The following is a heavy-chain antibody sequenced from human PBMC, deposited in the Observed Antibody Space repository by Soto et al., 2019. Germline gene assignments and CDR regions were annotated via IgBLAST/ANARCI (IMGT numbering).Heavy chain of an antibody. CDR3: ARVGGDSSSWSYYYYYMDV. CDR2: ISAYNGNT. J-gene: IGHJ6*03. D-gene: IGHD6-13*01. CDR1: GYTFTSYG. Sequence: ASVKVSCKASGYTFTSYGISWVRQAPGQGLEWMGWISAYNGNTNYAQKLQGRVTMTTDTSTSTACMELRSLRSDDTAVYYCARVGGDSSSWSYYYYYMDVWGKGATVTVSS. V-gene: IGHV1-18*01.